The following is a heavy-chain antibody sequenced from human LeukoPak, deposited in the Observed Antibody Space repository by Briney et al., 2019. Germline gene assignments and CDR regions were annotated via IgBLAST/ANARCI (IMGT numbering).Heavy chain of an antibody. D-gene: IGHD1-26*01. V-gene: IGHV3-66*02. J-gene: IGHJ4*02. CDR1: GFTFSSYA. CDR3: PRDRREALDY. CDR2: IYSGDST. Sequence: GGSPRLSCAASGFTFSSYAMSWVRQAPGRGLEWVSVIYSGDSTYYADSVKGRFTISRDNSKNTLYLQMNSLRAEDTAVYYCPRDRREALDYWGQGTLVTVSS.